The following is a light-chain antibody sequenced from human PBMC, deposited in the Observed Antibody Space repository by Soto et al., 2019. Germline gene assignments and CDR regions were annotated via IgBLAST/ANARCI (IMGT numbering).Light chain of an antibody. CDR2: DAS. Sequence: DIQMTQSPSTLSASVGDRVTITCRASQSISSWLAWYQQKPAKAPKLLIYDASSLESGVPSRFSGSGSGTEFAINISSLQPDVVATYYWQQSNVYWTFGKGTEADIX. V-gene: IGKV1-5*01. J-gene: IGKJ1*01. CDR3: QQSNVYWT. CDR1: QSISSW.